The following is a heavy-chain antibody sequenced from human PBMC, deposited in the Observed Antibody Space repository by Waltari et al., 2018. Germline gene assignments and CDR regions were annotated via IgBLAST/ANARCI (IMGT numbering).Heavy chain of an antibody. Sequence: QMQLQQWGAGLLKPSETLSLTCAVYGGSFSGYYWSWIRQPPGKGLEWIGEINHSGSTNYNPSLKSRVTISVDTSKNQFSLKLSSVTAADTAVYYCARQKRSIAAAGTLDYWGQGTLVTVSS. CDR2: INHSGST. V-gene: IGHV4-34*01. CDR1: GGSFSGYY. J-gene: IGHJ4*02. D-gene: IGHD6-13*01. CDR3: ARQKRSIAAAGTLDY.